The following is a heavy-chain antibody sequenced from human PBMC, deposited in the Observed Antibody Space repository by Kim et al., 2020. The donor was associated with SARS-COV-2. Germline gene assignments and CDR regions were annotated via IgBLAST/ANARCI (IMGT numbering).Heavy chain of an antibody. J-gene: IGHJ4*02. Sequence: SETLSLTCTVSGDSISDYYWSLIRQPPGKGLEWIEHISSIGSTTYNPSLKSRVTISVDTSNMQFSLKLTSVTAADTAVYFCARYYSGYSYGFFDYWGQG. CDR2: ISSIGST. D-gene: IGHD5-18*01. CDR1: GDSISDYY. V-gene: IGHV4-59*01. CDR3: ARYYSGYSYGFFDY.